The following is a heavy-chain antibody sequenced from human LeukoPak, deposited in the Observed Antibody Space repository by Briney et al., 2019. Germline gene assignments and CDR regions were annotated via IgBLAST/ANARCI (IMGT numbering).Heavy chain of an antibody. D-gene: IGHD3-10*01. CDR3: ARLSASITMVAE. Sequence: GASVKVSCKASGYTFTGYYIHWVRQAPGQRLEWMGWINPNSGGTNYAPKFQGRVTMTRDTSISTAYMELSRLRSDDTAVYYCARLSASITMVAEWGQGTLVTVSS. CDR2: INPNSGGT. CDR1: GYTFTGYY. V-gene: IGHV1-2*02. J-gene: IGHJ4*02.